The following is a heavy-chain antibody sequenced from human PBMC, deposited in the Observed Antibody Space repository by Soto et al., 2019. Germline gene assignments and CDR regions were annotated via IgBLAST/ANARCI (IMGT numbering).Heavy chain of an antibody. CDR3: AHRLEGYVSGWSQVCFDC. CDR2: IYWDDDK. D-gene: IGHD6-19*01. J-gene: IGHJ4*02. V-gene: IGHV2-5*02. CDR1: GFSLTTSGVG. Sequence: QITLKESGPTLVTPTQTLTLTCTFSGFSLTTSGVGVGWIRQPPGKALEWLAVIYWDDDKRYSPSLKSRLTISKDTSKNQVVLTMINMDPVDTATYYCAHRLEGYVSGWSQVCFDCWGQGALVTVSS.